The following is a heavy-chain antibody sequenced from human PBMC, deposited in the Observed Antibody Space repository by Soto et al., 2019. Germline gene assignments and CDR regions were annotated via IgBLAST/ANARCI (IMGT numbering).Heavy chain of an antibody. D-gene: IGHD3-10*01. V-gene: IGHV1-18*01. J-gene: IGHJ6*02. CDR3: ARAGAAPYYYYGLDV. Sequence: QMMQSGAEVKKPGASVKVSCKTSGYTFTAYDIYWVRQAPGQGLEWMGWIRAYNGDTNYAQKFQTRVTMTTDKSTDTANMDLRSLTSDDTAIYYCARAGAAPYYYYGLDVWGQGTTVTVSS. CDR1: GYTFTAYD. CDR2: IRAYNGDT.